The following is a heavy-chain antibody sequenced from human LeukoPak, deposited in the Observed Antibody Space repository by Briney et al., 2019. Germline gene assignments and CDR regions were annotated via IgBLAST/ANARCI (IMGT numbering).Heavy chain of an antibody. V-gene: IGHV4-39*07. J-gene: IGHJ5*02. CDR1: GGSISSSSYY. D-gene: IGHD1-26*01. CDR3: ARGFGSYGS. Sequence: SETLSLTCTASGGSISSSSYYWGWIRQPPGKGLEWIGSIYYSGSTYYNPTLKSRVTISVDTSKNQFSLKLSSVTAADTAVCYCARGFGSYGSWGQGTLVTVSS. CDR2: IYYSGST.